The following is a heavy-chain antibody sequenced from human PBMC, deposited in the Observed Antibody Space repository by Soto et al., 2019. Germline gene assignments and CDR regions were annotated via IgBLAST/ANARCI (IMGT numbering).Heavy chain of an antibody. CDR1: GYTFTSYG. J-gene: IGHJ1*01. Sequence: ASVKVACKAAGYTFTSYGISWVRQAPGQGLEWMGWISAYNGNTNYAQKLQGRVTMTTDTSTSTAYMELRSLRSDYTDVYYCARDRGYCSSTSCYTSEYFQHWGQGTLVIVS. CDR2: ISAYNGNT. D-gene: IGHD2-2*02. CDR3: ARDRGYCSSTSCYTSEYFQH. V-gene: IGHV1-18*04.